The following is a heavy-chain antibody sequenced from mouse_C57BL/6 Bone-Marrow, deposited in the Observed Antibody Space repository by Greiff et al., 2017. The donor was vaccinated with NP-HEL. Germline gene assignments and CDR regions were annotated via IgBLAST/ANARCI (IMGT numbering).Heavy chain of an antibody. CDR3: AKSKVGYAMDY. CDR2: ISSGSSTI. J-gene: IGHJ4*01. CDR1: GFTFSDYG. V-gene: IGHV5-17*01. Sequence: VQLKESGGGLVKPGGSLKLSCAASGFTFSDYGMHWVRQAPEKGLEWVAYISSGSSTIYYADTVKGRFTISRDNAKNTLFLQMTSLRSEDTAMYYCAKSKVGYAMDYWGQGTSVTVSS. D-gene: IGHD1-3*01.